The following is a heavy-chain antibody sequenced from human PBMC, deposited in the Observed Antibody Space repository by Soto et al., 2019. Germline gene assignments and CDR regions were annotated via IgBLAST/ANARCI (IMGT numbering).Heavy chain of an antibody. CDR3: ASHYGDNGWFDP. Sequence: GGSLRLSCAASGFTFSAYNMNWVRQPPGKGLEWVSSITSSSSSIYYADSLKGRFTISRDNAKNSLYLQMNSLRAEDTAVYYCASHYGDNGWFDPWGQGTLVTVSS. CDR2: ITSSSSSI. D-gene: IGHD4-17*01. J-gene: IGHJ5*02. CDR1: GFTFSAYN. V-gene: IGHV3-21*06.